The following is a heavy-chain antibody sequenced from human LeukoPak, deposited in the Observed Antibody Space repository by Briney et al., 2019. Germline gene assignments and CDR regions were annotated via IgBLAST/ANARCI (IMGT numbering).Heavy chain of an antibody. Sequence: GGSLRLSCAASGFTFSSYAMSWVRQAPWKGLEWVSAISGSGGTTYYADFVKGRFTISRDNSKNMLYLQMNSLRVEDTAVYYCAKGTGYYYMEVWGKGTTVTVSS. CDR1: GFTFSSYA. CDR3: AKGTGYYYMEV. D-gene: IGHD6-13*01. CDR2: ISGSGGTT. V-gene: IGHV3-23*01. J-gene: IGHJ6*03.